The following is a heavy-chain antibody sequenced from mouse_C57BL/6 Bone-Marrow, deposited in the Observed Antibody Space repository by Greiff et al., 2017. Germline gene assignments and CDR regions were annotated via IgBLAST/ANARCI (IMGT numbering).Heavy chain of an antibody. CDR1: GYAFTNYL. CDR2: INPGSGGT. V-gene: IGHV1-54*01. Sequence: QVQLQQSGAELVRPGTSVKVSCKASGYAFTNYLIEWVKQRPGPGLEWIGVINPGSGGTNSNEKFKGKATLTADTSSSTAYMQLSSLTSEDSAVYFCARSDGTQFAYWGQGTLVTVSA. CDR3: ARSDGTQFAY. J-gene: IGHJ3*01. D-gene: IGHD2-3*01.